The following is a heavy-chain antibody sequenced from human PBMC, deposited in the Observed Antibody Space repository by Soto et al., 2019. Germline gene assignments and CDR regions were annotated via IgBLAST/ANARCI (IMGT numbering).Heavy chain of an antibody. CDR1: GFIFSTYG. CDR3: VRAVGPYDY. D-gene: IGHD1-26*01. Sequence: SCTTSGFIFSTYGIHWVRQAPGKGLEWVAVIWPDGSNKYYAXSVKGRFTISRDNSRNILWLQMNSLRAEDMAIYYCVRAVGPYDYWGQGTLVTVSS. V-gene: IGHV3-33*01. CDR2: IWPDGSNK. J-gene: IGHJ4*02.